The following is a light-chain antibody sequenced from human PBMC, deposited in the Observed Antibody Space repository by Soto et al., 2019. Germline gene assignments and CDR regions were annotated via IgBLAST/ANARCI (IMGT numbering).Light chain of an antibody. CDR1: QSVSSSY. Sequence: EIVLTQSPGTLSLSPGERATLSCRASQSVSSSYLAWYQRKPGQAPRLLIYGASSRATGIPDRFSGSGSGTDFTLTISRLEPEDFAVYYCQQYGSFPLTFGGGTKVDIK. CDR3: QQYGSFPLT. V-gene: IGKV3-20*01. CDR2: GAS. J-gene: IGKJ4*01.